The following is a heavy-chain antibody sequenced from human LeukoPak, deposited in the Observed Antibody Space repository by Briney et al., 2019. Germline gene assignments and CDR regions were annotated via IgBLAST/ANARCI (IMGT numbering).Heavy chain of an antibody. J-gene: IGHJ4*02. CDR1: GFTFSSYW. CDR2: INSDGSST. Sequence: PGGSLRLSCAASGFTFSSYWMHWVRQAPGNGLVWVSRINSDGSSTSYADSVKGRFTISRDNAKNTLYLQMNSLRAEDTAVYYCARGRYQLLAYWGQGTLVTVSS. D-gene: IGHD2-2*01. V-gene: IGHV3-74*01. CDR3: ARGRYQLLAY.